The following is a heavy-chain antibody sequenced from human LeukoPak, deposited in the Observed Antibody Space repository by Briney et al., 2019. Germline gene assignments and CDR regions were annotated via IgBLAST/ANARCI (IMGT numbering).Heavy chain of an antibody. V-gene: IGHV4-59*01. CDR1: GGSIISYY. Sequence: SQTLSLTCTVSGGSIISYYWSWIRQTPGKGLQWIGYIYYSGSTNYNPSLKSRVTISVDTSKNQLSLKLSSVTAADTAVYYCARVDSSGWYTFDYWGQGTLVTVSS. J-gene: IGHJ4*02. CDR3: ARVDSSGWYTFDY. CDR2: IYYSGST. D-gene: IGHD6-19*01.